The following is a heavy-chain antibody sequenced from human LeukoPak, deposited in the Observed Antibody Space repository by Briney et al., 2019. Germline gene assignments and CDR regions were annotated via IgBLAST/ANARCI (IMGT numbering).Heavy chain of an antibody. CDR2: INRDGSST. J-gene: IGHJ5*02. CDR1: GFTFSDYW. D-gene: IGHD2-15*01. Sequence: GGSLRLSCAASGFTFSDYWMHWVRHAPGKGLVWVSHINRDGSSTSYADSVKGRFTISRDNAKNTLYLQMNSLRAEDTAVYYCARDEAGYCSATNCPWGQGTLVTVSS. CDR3: ARDEAGYCSATNCP. V-gene: IGHV3-74*01.